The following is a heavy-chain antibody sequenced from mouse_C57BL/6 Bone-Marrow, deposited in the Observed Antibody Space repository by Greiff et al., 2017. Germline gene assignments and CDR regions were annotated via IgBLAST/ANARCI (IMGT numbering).Heavy chain of an antibody. D-gene: IGHD1-1*01. J-gene: IGHJ3*01. CDR2: IDPSDSYT. V-gene: IGHV1-69*01. Sequence: QVQLQQPGAELVMPGASVKLSCKASGYTFTSYWMHWVKQRPGQGLEWIGEIDPSDSYTNYNQKFKGKFTLTVAKSSSTAYMQLSSLTSEDAAVYYCARSHYGSSYGFSYWGQGTLVTVSA. CDR3: ARSHYGSSYGFSY. CDR1: GYTFTSYW.